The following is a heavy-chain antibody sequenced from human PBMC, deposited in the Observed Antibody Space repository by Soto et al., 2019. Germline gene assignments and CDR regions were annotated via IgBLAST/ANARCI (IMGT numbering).Heavy chain of an antibody. CDR3: ARDLMDYGGNTIFDY. V-gene: IGHV4-59*01. Sequence: SETLSLTCTVSGGSISSYYWSWIRQPPGKGLEWIGYIYYSGSTNYNPSLKSRVTISVDTSKNQFSLKLSSVTAADTAVYYCARDLMDYGGNTIFDYWGQGTLVTVSS. D-gene: IGHD4-17*01. J-gene: IGHJ4*02. CDR2: IYYSGST. CDR1: GGSISSYY.